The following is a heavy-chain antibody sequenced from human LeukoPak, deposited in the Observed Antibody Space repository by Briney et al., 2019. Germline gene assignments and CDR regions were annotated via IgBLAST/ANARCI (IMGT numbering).Heavy chain of an antibody. J-gene: IGHJ5*02. CDR3: ARVSTVTTKSWFDP. D-gene: IGHD4-11*01. CDR1: GYTFTSYG. V-gene: IGHV1-18*01. CDR2: ISAYNGNT. Sequence: ASVKVSCKASGYTFTSYGISWVRQAPGQGLEWMGWISAYNGNTNYAQKLQGGVTMTTDTSTSTAYMELRSLRSDDTAVYYCARVSTVTTKSWFDPWGQGTLVTVSS.